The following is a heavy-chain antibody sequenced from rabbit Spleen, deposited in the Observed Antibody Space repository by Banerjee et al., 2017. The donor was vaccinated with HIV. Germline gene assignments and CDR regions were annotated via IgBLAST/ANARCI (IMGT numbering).Heavy chain of an antibody. V-gene: IGHV1S40*01. CDR1: GFDLNNYNY. CDR3: ARDLVGVIGWNFYL. Sequence: QSLEESGGGLVKPEGSLTLTCKTSGFDLNNYNYMCWVRQAPGKGLEWIACINTYTAKGVYATWASGRFTISRTSSTTVTLRMASLTAADRATYFCARDLVGVIGWNFYLWGPGTLVTVS. D-gene: IGHD2-1*01. CDR2: INTYTAKG. J-gene: IGHJ4*01.